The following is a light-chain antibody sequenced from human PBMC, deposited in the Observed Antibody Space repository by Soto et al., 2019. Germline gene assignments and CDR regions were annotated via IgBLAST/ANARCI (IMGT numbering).Light chain of an antibody. V-gene: IGLV2-23*02. CDR1: SSDVGTYNL. J-gene: IGLJ1*01. Sequence: QSVLTQPASVSGSPGQSITISCTGTSSDVGTYNLVSWYQQHPGKAPKLTIYEVSERPSGVSNRFSGSKSGNTASLTISGLQAEDEADYYCCSYAGSSTLYVFGTGTKVTVL. CDR2: EVS. CDR3: CSYAGSSTLYV.